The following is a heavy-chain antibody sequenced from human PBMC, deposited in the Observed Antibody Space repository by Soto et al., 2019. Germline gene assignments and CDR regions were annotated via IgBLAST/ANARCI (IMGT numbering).Heavy chain of an antibody. J-gene: IGHJ4*02. D-gene: IGHD2-21*01. CDR1: GFIFSTYA. Sequence: GSLRLSCAASGFIFSTYAMTWVRQGPGRGLEWVSTILHDETPFYTDSVKVRFTISRDNVRGMLYLQMNGLRVEDAALYFCAKDLFPTSGQRFFFESWGQGSLVTVSS. CDR2: ILHDETP. CDR3: AKDLFPTSGQRFFFES. V-gene: IGHV3-23*01.